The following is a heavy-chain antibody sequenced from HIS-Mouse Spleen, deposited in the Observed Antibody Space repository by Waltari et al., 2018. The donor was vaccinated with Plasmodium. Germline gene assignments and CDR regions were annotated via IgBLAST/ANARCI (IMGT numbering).Heavy chain of an antibody. CDR2: ISAYNGNT. CDR3: ARGSAGDAFDI. V-gene: IGHV1-18*01. D-gene: IGHD6-19*01. J-gene: IGHJ3*02. Sequence: QVQLVQSGAEVKKPGASVKVSCKDSGYTFTSYGISWVRQATRHGLEWMGWISAYNGNTNNSQTLQGRVTMTTDTSTSTAYMELRSLRSDDTAVYYCARGSAGDAFDILGQGTMVTVSS. CDR1: GYTFTSYG.